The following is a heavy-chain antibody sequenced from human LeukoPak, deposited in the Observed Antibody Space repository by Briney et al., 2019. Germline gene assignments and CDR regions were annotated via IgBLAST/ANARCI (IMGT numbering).Heavy chain of an antibody. CDR3: TKWSGFGDD. D-gene: IGHD3-10*01. Sequence: VGSLRLSCAASGFTFSSNSMTWVRQTPGKELECVSGISGSGDSTFYADSVKGRFTISTDNSSNPLYLQMGSLRPEDTAVYYCTKWSGFGDDWGQGTLVTVSS. V-gene: IGHV3-23*01. CDR1: GFTFSSNS. CDR2: ISGSGDST. J-gene: IGHJ4*02.